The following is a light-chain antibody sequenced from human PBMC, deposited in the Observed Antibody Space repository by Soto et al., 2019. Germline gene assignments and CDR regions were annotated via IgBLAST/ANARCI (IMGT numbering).Light chain of an antibody. V-gene: IGLV2-14*03. Sequence: QSALTQPASVSGSPGQSITISCTGTSSDVGAFNFVSWYQQHPGKAPKLMIYDVRHRPSGVSDRFSGSKSGNTASLTIYGLPAEDAAAYYYTSHTTTSPPVLFGGGTKLTVL. CDR1: SSDVGAFNF. CDR2: DVR. J-gene: IGLJ2*01. CDR3: TSHTTTSPPVL.